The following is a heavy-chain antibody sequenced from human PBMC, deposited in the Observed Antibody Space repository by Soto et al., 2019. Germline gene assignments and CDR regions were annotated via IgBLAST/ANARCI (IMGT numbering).Heavy chain of an antibody. V-gene: IGHV1-8*01. J-gene: IGHJ4*02. CDR2: LNPNTGNS. CDR3: ARRAETNGWNGFGADKYYFDF. Sequence: ASVKVSFKASGYTFTSYDIYWVRQATGQGLEWMGCLNPNTGNSGYAQKFQGRITVTSDTSINTVHMELSSLRSEDTAVYYCARRAETNGWNGFGADKYYFDFWGQGTLVTVSS. CDR1: GYTFTSYD. D-gene: IGHD1-1*01.